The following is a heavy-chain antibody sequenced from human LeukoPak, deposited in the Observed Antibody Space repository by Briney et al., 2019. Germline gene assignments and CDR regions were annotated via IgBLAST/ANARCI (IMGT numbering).Heavy chain of an antibody. CDR3: AKDRILEPYDY. J-gene: IGHJ4*02. V-gene: IGHV3-23*01. Sequence: PGGSLRLSCVASGFTSSSYAMSWVRQTPGKGLEWVSIISGGGGSTYYADTVKGRFTISRDNSKNTLYLQMSSLRAEDTAVYYCAKDRILEPYDYWGQGTLVTVSS. CDR2: ISGGGGST. CDR1: GFTSSSYA. D-gene: IGHD1-1*01.